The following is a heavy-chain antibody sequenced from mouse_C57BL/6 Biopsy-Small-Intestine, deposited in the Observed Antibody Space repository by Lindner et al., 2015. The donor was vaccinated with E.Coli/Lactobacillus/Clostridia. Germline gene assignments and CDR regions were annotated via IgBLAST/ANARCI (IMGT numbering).Heavy chain of an antibody. D-gene: IGHD2-2*01. CDR2: ISSGSSTI. J-gene: IGHJ4*01. V-gene: IGHV5-17*01. CDR3: ASNGYYYAMDY. Sequence: VQLQESGGGLVKPGGSLKLSCAASGFTFSDYGMHWVRQAPEKGLEWVAYISSGSSTIYYADTVKGRFTISRDNAKNTLFLQMTSLRSEDTATYYCASNGYYYAMDYRGQGTSVTVSS. CDR1: GFTFSDYG.